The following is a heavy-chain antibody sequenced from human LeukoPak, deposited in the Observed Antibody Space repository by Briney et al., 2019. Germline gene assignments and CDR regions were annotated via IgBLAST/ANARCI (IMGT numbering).Heavy chain of an antibody. D-gene: IGHD6-19*01. CDR2: INPDSGGT. J-gene: IGHJ4*02. V-gene: IGHV1-2*02. Sequence: ASVKVSCKASGYTFTDYYMHWVRQAPGQGLEWMGWINPDSGGTNYPQKSQGRVTVTRDTSISTAYMELSRLTSDDTALYYCARILGDQWPDRPLAYWGQGTLVTVSS. CDR1: GYTFTDYY. CDR3: ARILGDQWPDRPLAY.